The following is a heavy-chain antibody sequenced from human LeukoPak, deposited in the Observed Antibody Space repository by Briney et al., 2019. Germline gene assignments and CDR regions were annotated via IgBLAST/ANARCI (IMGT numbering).Heavy chain of an antibody. CDR2: INSDGSTT. J-gene: IGHJ4*02. D-gene: IGHD1-26*01. V-gene: IGHV3-74*01. CDR1: GFTFSSHW. CDR3: ARDRDSGSYRDDY. Sequence: GGSLRLSCAASGFTFSSHWMHWVRQAPGKGLVWVSRINSDGSTTTYADSVKGRFTISRDNANNTLYLQMSSLRAEDTAVYYYARDRDSGSYRDDYRGQGTLVTVSS.